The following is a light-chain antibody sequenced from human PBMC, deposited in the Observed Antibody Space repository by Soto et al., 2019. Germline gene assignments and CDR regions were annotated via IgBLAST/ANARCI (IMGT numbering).Light chain of an antibody. CDR1: SSDVGAYNY. J-gene: IGLJ3*02. Sequence: QSVLTQPPSASGSPGQSVTISCTGTSSDVGAYNYVSWYQQYPGKAPKLMIYEVNKRPSGVPDRFSGSKSGKTASLTVSGLQHEDEADYNCTSYAGSNIGVFGGGTKLTVL. CDR3: TSYAGSNIGV. CDR2: EVN. V-gene: IGLV2-8*01.